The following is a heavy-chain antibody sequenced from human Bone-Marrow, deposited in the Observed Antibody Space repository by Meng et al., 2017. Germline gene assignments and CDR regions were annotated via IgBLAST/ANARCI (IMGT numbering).Heavy chain of an antibody. V-gene: IGHV1-8*01. Sequence: QVQLVQSVADVKQAGASVRVTCNASGYIFTNYDLNWVRQAAGQGPEWMGWLNPRTGNTGYAQTFQGRVTLTRDTSRSTAYMELSSLTSDDTAIYYCARDYGGNSGRFDPWGQGTLVTVSS. CDR3: ARDYGGNSGRFDP. CDR1: GYIFTNYD. D-gene: IGHD4-23*01. CDR2: LNPRTGNT. J-gene: IGHJ5*02.